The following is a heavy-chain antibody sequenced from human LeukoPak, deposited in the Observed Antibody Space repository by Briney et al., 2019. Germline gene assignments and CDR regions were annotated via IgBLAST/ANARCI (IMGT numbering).Heavy chain of an antibody. J-gene: IGHJ4*02. CDR2: ISYDGSNK. Sequence: GGSLRLSCAASGFTFSSYGMHWVRQAPGKGLEWVAFISYDGSNKYYADSVKGRFTISRDNSKNTLYLQMNSLRAEDTAVYYCAKDRATMVRGVIIKGLDYWGQGTLVTVSS. D-gene: IGHD3-10*01. CDR1: GFTFSSYG. V-gene: IGHV3-30*18. CDR3: AKDRATMVRGVIIKGLDY.